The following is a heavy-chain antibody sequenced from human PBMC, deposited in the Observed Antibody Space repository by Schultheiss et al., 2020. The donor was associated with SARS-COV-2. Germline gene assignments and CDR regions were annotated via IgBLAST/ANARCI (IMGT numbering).Heavy chain of an antibody. J-gene: IGHJ3*02. CDR2: IHHSGST. D-gene: IGHD3-3*01. CDR1: GGSFSGYY. CDR3: ARGATYYDFWSGYRRSFRAFDI. Sequence: SQTLSLTCAVYGGSFSGYYWSWIRQPPGKGLEWIGEIHHSGSTSYNPPLKSRVIISIDTSKNQFSLKLSSVTAADTAVYYCARGATYYDFWSGYRRSFRAFDIWGQGTMVTVSS. V-gene: IGHV4-34*01.